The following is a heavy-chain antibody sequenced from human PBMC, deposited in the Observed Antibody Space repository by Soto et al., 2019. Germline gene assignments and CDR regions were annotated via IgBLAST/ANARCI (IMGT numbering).Heavy chain of an antibody. J-gene: IGHJ2*01. CDR2: VHYSWGS. V-gene: IGHV4-59*08. D-gene: IGHD6-13*01. CDR1: GGSISSYH. Sequence: SETLSLTCTLSGGSISSYHWSWIRQTPGKGLEWIGYVHYSWGSNYNPSLKSRVAISLDTSKRQFSLKLTSVTATDTAVYYCAKKIAAAGGRRYFDLWGRGTLVTVSS. CDR3: AKKIAAAGGRRYFDL.